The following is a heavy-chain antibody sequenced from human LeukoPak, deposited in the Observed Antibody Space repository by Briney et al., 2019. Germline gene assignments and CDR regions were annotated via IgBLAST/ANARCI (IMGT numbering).Heavy chain of an antibody. Sequence: SETLSLTCAVYGGSFSGYYWSWIRQPPGKGLGWIGEINHSGSTNYNPSLKSRVTISVDTSKNQFSLKLSSVTAADTAVYYCARGRGRMDVWGKGTTVTVSS. CDR3: ARGRGRMDV. D-gene: IGHD3-10*01. J-gene: IGHJ6*03. V-gene: IGHV4-34*01. CDR1: GGSFSGYY. CDR2: INHSGST.